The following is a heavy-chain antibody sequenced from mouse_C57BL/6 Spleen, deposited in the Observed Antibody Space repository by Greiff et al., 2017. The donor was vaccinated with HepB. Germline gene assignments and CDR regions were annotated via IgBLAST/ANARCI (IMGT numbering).Heavy chain of an antibody. V-gene: IGHV1-82*01. Sequence: VQLQQSGPELVKPGASVKISCKASGYAFSSSWMNWVKQRPGKGLEWIGRIYPGDGDTNYNGKFKGKATLTADKSSSTAYMQLSSLTSEDSAVYFCARWDGYYEFAYWGQGTLVTVSA. CDR1: GYAFSSSW. CDR2: IYPGDGDT. J-gene: IGHJ3*01. D-gene: IGHD2-3*01. CDR3: ARWDGYYEFAY.